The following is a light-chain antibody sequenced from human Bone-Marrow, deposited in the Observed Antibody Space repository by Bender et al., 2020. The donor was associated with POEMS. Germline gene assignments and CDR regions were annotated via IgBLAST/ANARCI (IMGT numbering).Light chain of an antibody. CDR2: EDN. V-gene: IGLV6-57*03. CDR3: QSYDNDLRGFL. J-gene: IGLJ2*01. Sequence: NFMLTQPHSVSESPGKTVTISCTRDSGNIASNYVQWYQQRPGRAPTTVIFEDNQRPSGVPDRFSGSRSGASASLAISGLQSADEADYYCQSYDNDLRGFLFGGGTRLTVL. CDR1: SGNIASNY.